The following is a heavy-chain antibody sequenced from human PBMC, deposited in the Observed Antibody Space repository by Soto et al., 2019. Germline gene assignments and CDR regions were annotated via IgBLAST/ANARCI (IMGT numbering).Heavy chain of an antibody. V-gene: IGHV4-4*02. CDR3: ARDVFVARRSGSYPPPLYY. J-gene: IGHJ4*02. Sequence: PSETLSLTCAVSGGSISSSNWWSWVRQPPGKGLEWIGEIYHSGSTNYNPSLKSRVTISVDKSKNQFSLKLSSVTAADTAVYYCARDVFVARRSGSYPPPLYYWGQGTLVTVSS. CDR1: GGSISSSNW. D-gene: IGHD3-10*01. CDR2: IYHSGST.